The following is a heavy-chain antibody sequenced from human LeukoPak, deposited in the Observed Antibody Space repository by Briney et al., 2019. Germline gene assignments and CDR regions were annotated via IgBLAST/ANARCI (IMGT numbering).Heavy chain of an antibody. J-gene: IGHJ3*02. CDR2: ISYDGSNK. V-gene: IGHV3-30*18. CDR3: AKDREGRRSSSWYYGAFDI. CDR1: GFTFSSYG. D-gene: IGHD6-13*01. Sequence: GGSLRLSCAASGFTFSSYGMHWVRQAPGKGLEWVAVISYDGSNKYYADSVKGRSTISRDNSKNTLYLQMNSLRAEDTAVYYCAKDREGRRSSSWYYGAFDIWGQGTMVTVSS.